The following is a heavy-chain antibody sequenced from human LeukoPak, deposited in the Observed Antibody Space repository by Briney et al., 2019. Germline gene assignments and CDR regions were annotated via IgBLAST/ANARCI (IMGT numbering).Heavy chain of an antibody. Sequence: SETLSLTCTVSGGSISSYYWSWIRQPPGKGLVWIGYIYYSGSTNYNPSLKSRVTISVDTSKNQFSLKLSSVTAADTAVYYCARDRVWFGEDNAFDIWGQGTMVTVSS. CDR2: IYYSGST. J-gene: IGHJ3*02. CDR3: ARDRVWFGEDNAFDI. D-gene: IGHD3-10*01. CDR1: GGSISSYY. V-gene: IGHV4-59*01.